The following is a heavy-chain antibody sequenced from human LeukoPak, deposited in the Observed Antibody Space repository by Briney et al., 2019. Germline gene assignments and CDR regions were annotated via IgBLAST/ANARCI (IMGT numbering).Heavy chain of an antibody. J-gene: IGHJ3*01. CDR2: IYYSGST. D-gene: IGHD3-22*01. V-gene: IGHV4-59*02. CDR1: NDSVSSHY. Sequence: SETLSLTCTVSNDSVSSHYWSWIRQPPGKGLEWIGYIYYSGSTNYNPSLKSRVTISVDTSKDQFSLKLSSVSAADTAVYYCASDSISMNAFDAWGQGTMVTVSS. CDR3: ASDSISMNAFDA.